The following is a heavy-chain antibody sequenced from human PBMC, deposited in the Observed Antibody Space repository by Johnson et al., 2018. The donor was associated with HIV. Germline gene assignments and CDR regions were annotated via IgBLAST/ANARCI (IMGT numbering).Heavy chain of an antibody. CDR2: ISSSGSTI. CDR1: GFNFNDNY. V-gene: IGHV3-11*04. CDR3: ARERWLLEGGFDAFDI. J-gene: IGHJ3*02. D-gene: IGHD5-24*01. Sequence: VQLVESGGGLVKPGGSLRLSCAASGFNFNDNYMAWIRQAPGKGLAWVSYISSSGSTIYYADSVKGRFTISRDNAKNSLYLQMNSLRAEDTAVYYCARERWLLEGGFDAFDIWGQGTMVTVSS.